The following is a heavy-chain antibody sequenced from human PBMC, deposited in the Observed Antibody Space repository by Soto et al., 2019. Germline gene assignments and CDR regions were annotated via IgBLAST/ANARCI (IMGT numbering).Heavy chain of an antibody. CDR3: ARCGAGQRRSRGYRDD. J-gene: IGHJ4*01. D-gene: IGHD6-13*01. Sequence: PSQTLSLTCAIYGDSVSSNSATWNWIRQSPSRGLEWLGRTYHRXXXYXXSXXXAXXXXLIXPHASRHQFSLQLNSVPPDDSALYYCARCGAGQRRSRGYRDDCGRGTLVTDS. CDR1: GDSVSSNSAT. V-gene: IGHV6-1*01. CDR2: TYHRXXXYX.